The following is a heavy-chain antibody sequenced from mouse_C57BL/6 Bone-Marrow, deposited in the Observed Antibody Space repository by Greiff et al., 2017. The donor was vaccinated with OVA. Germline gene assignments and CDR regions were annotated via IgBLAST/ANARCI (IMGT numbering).Heavy chain of an antibody. Sequence: VQLQQSGAELVRPGASVKLSCTASGFNIKDDYMSWVKQRPEQGLEWIGWIDPENGDTEYASKFQGKATITADTSSNTAYLQLSSLTSEDTAVYYCTTLTTMVTFYAMDYWGKGTSVTVSS. D-gene: IGHD2-1*01. CDR1: GFNIKDDY. CDR2: IDPENGDT. CDR3: TTLTTMVTFYAMDY. V-gene: IGHV14-4*01. J-gene: IGHJ4*01.